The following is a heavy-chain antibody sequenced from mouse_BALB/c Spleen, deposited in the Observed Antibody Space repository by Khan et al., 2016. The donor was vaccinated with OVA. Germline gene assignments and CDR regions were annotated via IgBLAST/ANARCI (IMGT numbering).Heavy chain of an antibody. CDR3: ARQGYVAWFAY. D-gene: IGHD2-2*01. CDR2: IDPFNGGT. V-gene: IGHV1S135*01. J-gene: IGHJ3*01. Sequence: VQLQQSGPELMKPGASVKISCKASGYSFTSYYIHWVKQSHGKSLEWIGYIDPFNGGTTYNQKFKGKSTLTVDNSSSTAYMHLSSLTSEDSSVYYCARQGYVAWFAYWGQGTLVTVSA. CDR1: GYSFTSYY.